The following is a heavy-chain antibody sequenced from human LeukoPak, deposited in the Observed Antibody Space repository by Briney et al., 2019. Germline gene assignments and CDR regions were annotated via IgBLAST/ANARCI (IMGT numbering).Heavy chain of an antibody. V-gene: IGHV3-30-3*01. CDR3: ARDAYSSGSSDY. J-gene: IGHJ4*02. D-gene: IGHD6-19*01. CDR1: GFTFSSYA. Sequence: PGGSLRLSCAASGFTFSSYAMHWVRQAPGKGLEWVAVISYDGGNKYYADSVKGRFTISRDNSKNTLYLQMNSLRAEDTAVYYCARDAYSSGSSDYWGQGTLVTVSS. CDR2: ISYDGGNK.